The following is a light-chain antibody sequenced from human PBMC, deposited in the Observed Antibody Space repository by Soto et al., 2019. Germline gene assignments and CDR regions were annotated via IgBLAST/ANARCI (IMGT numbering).Light chain of an antibody. CDR2: GAS. CDR3: QQYGNSPWT. CDR1: QSVSSSF. Sequence: EIVLTQSPGTLSLSPGERATLSCRASQSVSSSFLAWYQQKPGQAPRLLIYGASSRATGIPDRFSGSGSGTDFTLTISRLEPEDVAVYYCQQYGNSPWTFGQGTKVEI. V-gene: IGKV3-20*01. J-gene: IGKJ1*01.